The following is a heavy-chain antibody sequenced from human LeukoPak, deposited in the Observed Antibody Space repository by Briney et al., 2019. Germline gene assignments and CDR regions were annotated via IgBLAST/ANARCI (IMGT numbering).Heavy chain of an antibody. V-gene: IGHV1-46*01. Sequence: GASVKVSCKASGYTFTRYYMHRVRHAPGQGLEWMGIINPSGGRTSHAQKFQGRVTMTRDTSTSTVYMELSSLRSDDTAVYYCARLSYSSSWYSDAFDIWGQGTMVTVSS. CDR2: INPSGGRT. CDR1: GYTFTRYY. J-gene: IGHJ3*02. D-gene: IGHD6-13*01. CDR3: ARLSYSSSWYSDAFDI.